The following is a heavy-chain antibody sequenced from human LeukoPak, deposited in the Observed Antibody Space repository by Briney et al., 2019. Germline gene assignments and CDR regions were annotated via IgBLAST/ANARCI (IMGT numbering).Heavy chain of an antibody. V-gene: IGHV3-48*03. CDR2: ISSSGSTI. J-gene: IGHJ4*02. Sequence: GGSLRLSCAASGFTFSSYEMNWVRQAPGKGLEWVSYISSSGSTIYYADSVKGRFTISRDNAKNSLYLQMNSLRAEDTAVYYCARAPREYSSPDYWGQGTLVTVSS. CDR3: ARAPREYSSPDY. D-gene: IGHD5-18*01. CDR1: GFTFSSYE.